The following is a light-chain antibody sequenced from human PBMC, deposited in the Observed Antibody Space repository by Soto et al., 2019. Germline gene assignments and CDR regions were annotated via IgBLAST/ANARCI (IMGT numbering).Light chain of an antibody. V-gene: IGKV3-20*01. CDR1: QSVSSSY. Sequence: EIVLTQSPGTLSLSPGERATLSCRASQSVSSSYLAWYQQKPGQAPRLLIYGASSRDTGIPDRFSGSGSGHDFTPIISRPEPEDCAGYCCQQYGSSTRTFGQGPKVEIK. CDR2: GAS. CDR3: QQYGSSTRT. J-gene: IGKJ1*01.